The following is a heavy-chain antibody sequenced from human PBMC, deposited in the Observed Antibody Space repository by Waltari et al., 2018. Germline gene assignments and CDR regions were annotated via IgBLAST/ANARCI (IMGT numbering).Heavy chain of an antibody. CDR3: VRDSHHILGWSPHLNY. Sequence: QVQLQESGPGLVKPSGTLSLTCAVSGGSISSSNWWSWVRQPPGKRLEWMGEIYHSGSTTYTPSLKIRVTISVDKSKNQFSLKLSSVTATDAAVYYCVRDSHHILGWSPHLNYWGQGTLVTVSS. V-gene: IGHV4-4*02. J-gene: IGHJ4*02. D-gene: IGHD3-3*01. CDR1: GGSISSSNW. CDR2: IYHSGST.